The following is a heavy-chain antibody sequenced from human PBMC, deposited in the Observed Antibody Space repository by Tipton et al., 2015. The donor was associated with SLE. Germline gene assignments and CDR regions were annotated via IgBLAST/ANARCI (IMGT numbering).Heavy chain of an antibody. J-gene: IGHJ5*02. CDR1: GGSISSYY. Sequence: TLSLTCTVSGGSISSYYWSWIRQPAGKGLEWIGRLYTSGSTNYNPSLKSRVTMSVDTSKNQFSLKLSSVTAADTAVYYCARDRDDSSGSLFDPWGQGTLVTVSS. CDR3: ARDRDDSSGSLFDP. D-gene: IGHD3-22*01. V-gene: IGHV4-4*07. CDR2: LYTSGST.